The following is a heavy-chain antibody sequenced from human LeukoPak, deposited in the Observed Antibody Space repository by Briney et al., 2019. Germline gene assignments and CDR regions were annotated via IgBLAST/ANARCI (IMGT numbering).Heavy chain of an antibody. D-gene: IGHD3-3*02. CDR3: ASYFQDGNILGRVGY. J-gene: IGHJ4*02. CDR1: GFTFNNYW. CDR2: INGDGSDT. V-gene: IGHV3-74*01. Sequence: GGSLRLSCTAAGFTFNNYWMYWVRQAPGKGLVWVSRINGDGSDTSYADSVKGRFTISRDNAKNTLYLQMNSLRAEDTAVYYCASYFQDGNILGRVGYWGQGTLVTVSS.